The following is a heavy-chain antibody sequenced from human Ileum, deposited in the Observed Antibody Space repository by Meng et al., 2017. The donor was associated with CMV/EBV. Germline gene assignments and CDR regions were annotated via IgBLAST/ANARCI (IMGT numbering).Heavy chain of an antibody. CDR2: INPNSGYT. J-gene: IGHJ4*02. CDR3: TRKLGGDYDY. V-gene: IGHV1-2*06. D-gene: IGHD2-21*01. Sequence: SCEASRYTCTADSGHWVQQTPGQGLEWMGRINPNSGYTDDAQKFQGRITMARETSISTIYMEVNRLTSDDTAFYYCTRKLGGDYDYWGQGTLVTVSS. CDR1: RYTCTADS.